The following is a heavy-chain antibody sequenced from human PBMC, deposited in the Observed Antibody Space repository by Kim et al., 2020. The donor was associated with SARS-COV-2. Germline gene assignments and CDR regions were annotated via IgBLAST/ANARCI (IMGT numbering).Heavy chain of an antibody. J-gene: IGHJ6*02. Sequence: GGSLRLSCAASGFTFSSYSMNWVRQAPGKGLEWVSSISSSSSYIYYADSVKGRFTISRDNAKNSLYLQMNSLRAEDTAVYYCAGDLGYCTNGVCYAVYYGMDVRGQGTTVTVSS. CDR1: GFTFSSYS. D-gene: IGHD2-8*01. CDR3: AGDLGYCTNGVCYAVYYGMDV. CDR2: ISSSSSYI. V-gene: IGHV3-21*01.